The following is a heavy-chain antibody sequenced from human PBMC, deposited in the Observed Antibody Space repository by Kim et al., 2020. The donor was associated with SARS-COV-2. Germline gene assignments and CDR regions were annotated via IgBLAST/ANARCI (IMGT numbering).Heavy chain of an antibody. V-gene: IGHV3-23*01. D-gene: IGHD6-19*01. CDR2: T. Sequence: TNYADSGKGRLTTSRDNAKNTLYLTMNSLRAEDTAVYYCAKVISGWYFDYWGQGTLVTVSS. J-gene: IGHJ4*02. CDR3: AKVISGWYFDY.